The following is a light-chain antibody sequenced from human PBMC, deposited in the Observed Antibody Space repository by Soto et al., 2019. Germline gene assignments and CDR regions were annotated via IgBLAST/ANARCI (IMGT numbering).Light chain of an antibody. CDR3: QQYNNWLS. J-gene: IGKJ4*01. CDR1: QSISSW. CDR2: DAS. Sequence: DIQMTQSPSTLSASVGDRVTITCRASQSISSWLAWYQQKPGKAPKILIYDASSLESGVPARFSGSGSGTEFTLTISSLQSEDFAVYYCQQYNNWLSFGGGTKVDIK. V-gene: IGKV1-5*01.